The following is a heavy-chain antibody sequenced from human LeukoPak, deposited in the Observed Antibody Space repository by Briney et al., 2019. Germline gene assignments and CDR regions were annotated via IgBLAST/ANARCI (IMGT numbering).Heavy chain of an antibody. CDR1: GFTFNSYA. J-gene: IGHJ4*02. D-gene: IGHD2-2*01. Sequence: GGSLRLSCAASGFTFNSYAMNWVRQAPGKGLEWVSAISGRGGSTYYADYVKGRSTISRDSSKNMLYLQMNSLRAEDTAVYYCAKSMAGYCDSTIDNWGQGTLATVSS. V-gene: IGHV3-23*01. CDR3: AKSMAGYCDSTIDN. CDR2: ISGRGGST.